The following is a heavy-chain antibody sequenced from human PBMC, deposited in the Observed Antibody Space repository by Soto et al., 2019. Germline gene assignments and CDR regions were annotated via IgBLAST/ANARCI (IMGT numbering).Heavy chain of an antibody. J-gene: IGHJ5*02. CDR2: IYYSGST. D-gene: IGHD6-13*01. Sequence: PSETLSLTCTVSGGSISSYYWSWIRQPPGKGLEWIGYIYYSGSTNYNPSLKSRVTISVDTSKNQLSLKLSSVTAADTAVYYCARGGVLPLPNWFEPWGQGTLVTVSS. CDR1: GGSISSYY. CDR3: ARGGVLPLPNWFEP. V-gene: IGHV4-59*12.